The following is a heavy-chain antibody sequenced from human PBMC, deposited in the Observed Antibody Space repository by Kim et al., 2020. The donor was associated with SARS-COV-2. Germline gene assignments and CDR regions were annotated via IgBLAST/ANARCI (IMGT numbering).Heavy chain of an antibody. J-gene: IGHJ6*02. Sequence: GGSLRLSCTASGFTFGDYAMSWFRQAPGKGLEWVGFIRSKAYGGTTEYAASVKGRFTISRDDSKSIAYLQMNSLKTEDTAVYYCTRGGGYYRGPYYYGMDVWGQGTTVTVYS. D-gene: IGHD3-10*01. CDR3: TRGGGYYRGPYYYGMDV. CDR1: GFTFGDYA. CDR2: IRSKAYGGTT. V-gene: IGHV3-49*03.